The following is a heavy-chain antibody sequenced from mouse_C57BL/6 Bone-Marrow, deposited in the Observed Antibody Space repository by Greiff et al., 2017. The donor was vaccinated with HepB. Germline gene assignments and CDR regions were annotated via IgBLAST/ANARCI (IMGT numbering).Heavy chain of an antibody. V-gene: IGHV1-15*01. D-gene: IGHD1-1*02. Sequence: VQLQQSGAELVRPGASVTLSCKASGYTFTDYEMHWVKQTPGHGLEWIGAIDPENGGTAYNEKFKGKATLTADKSSSTAYMELLSLTSEDSAVYYCTRYGRWWGQGTSVTVSS. CDR3: TRYGRW. CDR1: GYTFTDYE. CDR2: IDPENGGT. J-gene: IGHJ4*01.